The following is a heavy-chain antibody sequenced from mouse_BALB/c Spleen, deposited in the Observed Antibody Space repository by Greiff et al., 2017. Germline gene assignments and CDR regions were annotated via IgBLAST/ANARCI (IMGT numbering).Heavy chain of an antibody. CDR3: TRESPFDY. CDR2: ISSGGSYT. V-gene: IGHV5-6-4*01. J-gene: IGHJ2*01. Sequence: EVQVVESGGGLVKPGGSLKLSCAASGFTFSSYTMSWVRQTPEKRLEWVATISSGGSYTYYPDSVKGRFTISRDNAKNTLYLQMSSLKSEDTAMYYCTRESPFDYWGQGTTLTVSS. CDR1: GFTFSSYT.